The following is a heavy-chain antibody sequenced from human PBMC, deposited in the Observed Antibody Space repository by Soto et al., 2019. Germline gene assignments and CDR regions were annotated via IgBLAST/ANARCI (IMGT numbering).Heavy chain of an antibody. J-gene: IGHJ6*02. V-gene: IGHV3-9*01. CDR3: AKERGSYYYYYGMDV. D-gene: IGHD1-26*01. Sequence: SLKISCAASGFTFDDYAMHWVRQAPGKGLEWVSGISWNSGSIGYADSVKGRFTISRDNAKNSLYLQMNSLRAEDTALYYCAKERGSYYYYYGMDVWGQGTTVTVSS. CDR1: GFTFDDYA. CDR2: ISWNSGSI.